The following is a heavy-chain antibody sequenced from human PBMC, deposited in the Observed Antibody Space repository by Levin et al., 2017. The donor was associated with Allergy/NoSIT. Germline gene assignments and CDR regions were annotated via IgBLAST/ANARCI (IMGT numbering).Heavy chain of an antibody. CDR1: GYTFTNSD. CDR2: MNPNSGNT. V-gene: IGHV1-8*02. CDR3: ARGCCTNGVCPDY. Sequence: ASVKVSCKASGYTFTNSDISWVRQASGQGLEWVGWMNPNSGNTAYAQKFQGRVTMTRDTSISTAYMELSSLRSEDTAVYYCARGCCTNGVCPDYWGQGTLVTVSS. J-gene: IGHJ4*02. D-gene: IGHD2-8*01.